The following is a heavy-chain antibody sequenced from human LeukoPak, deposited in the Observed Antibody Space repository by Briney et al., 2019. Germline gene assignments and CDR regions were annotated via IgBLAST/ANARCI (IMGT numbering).Heavy chain of an antibody. Sequence: GGSLRLSCAASGFTVSSNYMSWVRQAPGKGLEWVSVFYSGGSTYYADSVKGRFTISRDNSKNTLYLQMNTLRAEDTAVYYCARAKPKNMVRGLIMRRESRYYFDYWGQGTLVTVSS. CDR1: GFTVSSNY. CDR2: FYSGGST. J-gene: IGHJ4*02. CDR3: ARAKPKNMVRGLIMRRESRYYFDY. V-gene: IGHV3-66*01. D-gene: IGHD3-10*01.